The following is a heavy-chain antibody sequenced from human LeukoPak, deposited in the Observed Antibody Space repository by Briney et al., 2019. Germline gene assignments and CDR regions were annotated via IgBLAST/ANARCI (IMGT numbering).Heavy chain of an antibody. J-gene: IGHJ6*02. CDR3: ARGAAGTTPDYYYFGLDV. CDR1: GYRFTDYW. V-gene: IGHV5-51*01. Sequence: GESLKISCKGSGYRFTDYWIGWVPQMPGKGLEWMGIIYPGDSDTRCSPSFQGQVTISADKSINTAHLQWSSLKASDTAMYYCARGAAGTTPDYYYFGLDVWGQGTTVRVSS. CDR2: IYPGDSDT. D-gene: IGHD1-7*01.